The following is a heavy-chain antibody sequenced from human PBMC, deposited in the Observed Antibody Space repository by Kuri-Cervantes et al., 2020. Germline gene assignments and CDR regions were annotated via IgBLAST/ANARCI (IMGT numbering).Heavy chain of an antibody. J-gene: IGHJ5*02. CDR2: IIPIFGTA. V-gene: IGHV1-69*13. CDR3: AREGRLLSYPYNWFDP. D-gene: IGHD2-2*01. Sequence: SVKVSRKASGGTFSSYAISWVRQAPGQGLEWMGGIIPIFGTANYAQKFQGRVTITADESTSTAYMELSSLRSEDTAVYYCAREGRLLSYPYNWFDPWGQGTLVTVSS. CDR1: GGTFSSYA.